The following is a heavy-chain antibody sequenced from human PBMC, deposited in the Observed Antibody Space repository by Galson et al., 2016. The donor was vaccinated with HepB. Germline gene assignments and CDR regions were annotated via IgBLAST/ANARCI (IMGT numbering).Heavy chain of an antibody. CDR3: AKVVRGDYYFDN. CDR1: GYSFTTYW. Sequence: QSGAEVKKPGESLKISCKISGYSFTTYWIAWVRQMPGKGLEWMGLVYLSDSDTKYSPSFQGQVTFSADKSISTAYLQWSSLKASDTAIYYCAKVVRGDYYFDNWGQGTLVTVSS. CDR2: VYLSDSDT. J-gene: IGHJ4*02. V-gene: IGHV5-51*01. D-gene: IGHD4-17*01.